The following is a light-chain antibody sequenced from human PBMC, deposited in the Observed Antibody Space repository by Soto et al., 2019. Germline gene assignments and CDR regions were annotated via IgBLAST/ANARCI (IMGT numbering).Light chain of an antibody. CDR1: QSVSSTY. CDR2: GAS. CDR3: QQRQYWPPIT. J-gene: IGKJ5*01. Sequence: EIVLTQSPGTLSLSPGERATLSCRASQSVSSTYLAWYQQKPGQAPRLLIYGASTRATGIPDRFSGSGSGTDFTLTISSLEPEDFAIYYCQQRQYWPPITFGQGTRLEN. V-gene: IGKV3D-20*02.